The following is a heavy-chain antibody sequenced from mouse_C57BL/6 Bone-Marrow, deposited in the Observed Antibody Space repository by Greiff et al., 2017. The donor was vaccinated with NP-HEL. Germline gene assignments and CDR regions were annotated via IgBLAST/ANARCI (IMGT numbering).Heavy chain of an antibody. J-gene: IGHJ4*01. CDR2: ISGGGGNT. D-gene: IGHD2-3*01. CDR1: GFTFSSYT. Sequence: EVHLVESGGGLVKPGGSLKLSCAASGFTFSSYTMSWVRQTPEKRLEWVATISGGGGNTYYPDSVKGRFTISRDNAKNTLYLQMSSLRSEDTALYYCARRWLLRMDYWGQGTSVTVSS. CDR3: ARRWLLRMDY. V-gene: IGHV5-9*01.